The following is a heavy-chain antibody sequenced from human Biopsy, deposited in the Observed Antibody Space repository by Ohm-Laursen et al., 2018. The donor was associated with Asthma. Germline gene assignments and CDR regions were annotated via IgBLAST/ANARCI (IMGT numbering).Heavy chain of an antibody. CDR2: IWFDGSNK. CDR3: ARGDSSNWSHYYFDY. D-gene: IGHD3-22*01. Sequence: SLRLSCAASGFTFGSYGLHWVRQAPGKGLEWVADIWFDGSNKHYADSVRGRFTISRDFSKNTLYLQMHSLRAEDTAVYYCARGDSSNWSHYYFDYWGQGTLVTVSS. V-gene: IGHV3-33*01. J-gene: IGHJ4*02. CDR1: GFTFGSYG.